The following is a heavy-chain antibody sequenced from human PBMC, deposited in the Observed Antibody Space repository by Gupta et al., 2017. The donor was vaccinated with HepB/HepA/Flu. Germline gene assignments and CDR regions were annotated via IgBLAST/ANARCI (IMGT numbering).Heavy chain of an antibody. J-gene: IGHJ4*02. V-gene: IGHV1-18*01. Sequence: QIYLVQSGTAVKEPGASVKVSCKASGHSITSYGISWVRQAPGQGLEWMGWINGDSGNTYYAQTVQGRVSMTKDASTSTAYIEMTSLRLDDTAIYYCARGGRFGDFLDWGQGTLVSV. D-gene: IGHD2-21*01. CDR1: GHSITSYG. CDR2: INGDSGNT. CDR3: ARGGRFGDFLD.